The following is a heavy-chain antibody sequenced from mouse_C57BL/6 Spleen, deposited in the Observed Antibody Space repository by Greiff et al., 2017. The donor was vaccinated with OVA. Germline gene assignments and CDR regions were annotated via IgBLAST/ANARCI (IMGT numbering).Heavy chain of an antibody. CDR2: ISSGSSTI. Sequence: EVMLVESGGGLVKPGGSLKLSCAASGFTFSDYGMHWVRQAPEKGLEWVAYISSGSSTIYYADTVKGRFTISRDNAKNTLFLQMTSLRSEDTAMYYCARLFLTGRTYAMDYWGQGTSVTVSS. V-gene: IGHV5-17*01. D-gene: IGHD4-1*01. CDR3: ARLFLTGRTYAMDY. J-gene: IGHJ4*01. CDR1: GFTFSDYG.